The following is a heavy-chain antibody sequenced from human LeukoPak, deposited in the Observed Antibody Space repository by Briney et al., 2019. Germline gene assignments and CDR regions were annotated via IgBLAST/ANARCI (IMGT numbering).Heavy chain of an antibody. J-gene: IGHJ5*02. CDR2: INHSGST. V-gene: IGHV4-34*01. CDR3: ARSALVRGVIMTGGNWFDP. Sequence: SDSLSLTCALYGGSLSGYYWSCISQQPGKWLEWIGEINHSGSTKYNPSLKSRVTISVDTSKNQFSLKLSSVTAADTAVYYCARSALVRGVIMTGGNWFDPWGQGTLVTVSS. D-gene: IGHD3-10*01. CDR1: GGSLSGYY.